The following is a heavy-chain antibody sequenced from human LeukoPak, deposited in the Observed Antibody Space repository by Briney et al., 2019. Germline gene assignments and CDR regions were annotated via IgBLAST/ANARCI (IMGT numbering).Heavy chain of an antibody. CDR3: ARDGIATGGTVHNWFDP. D-gene: IGHD6-13*01. V-gene: IGHV3-30-3*01. CDR1: GFTFSDYA. CDR2: ISHDGSIK. J-gene: IGHJ5*02. Sequence: GGSLRLSCAASGFTFSDYAMHWVRQAPGKGLEWVAVISHDGSIKYSADSVKGRFTISRDNSKNTLYLQMNSLRAEDTAVYYCARDGIATGGTVHNWFDPWGQGTLVTVSS.